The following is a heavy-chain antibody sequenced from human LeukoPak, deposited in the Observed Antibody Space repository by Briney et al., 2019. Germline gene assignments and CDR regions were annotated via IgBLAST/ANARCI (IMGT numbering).Heavy chain of an antibody. D-gene: IGHD3-22*01. Sequence: SQTLSLTCAISGDSVSSNSAAWNWIRQSPSRGLEWLGRTYYRSKWYNDYAVSVKSRITINPDTSKNQFSLQLNSVTPEDTAVYYCARAEGSYYDSSGYAEYFQHWGQGTLVTVSS. CDR1: GDSVSSNSAA. CDR2: TYYRSKWYN. J-gene: IGHJ1*01. V-gene: IGHV6-1*01. CDR3: ARAEGSYYDSSGYAEYFQH.